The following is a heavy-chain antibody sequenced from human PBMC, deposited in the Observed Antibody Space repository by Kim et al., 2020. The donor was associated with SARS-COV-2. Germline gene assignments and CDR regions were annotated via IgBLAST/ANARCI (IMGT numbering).Heavy chain of an antibody. CDR1: GGTFSSYA. CDR3: ASNDRSGIVVVNYYYGMDV. Sequence: SVKVSCKASGGTFSSYAISWVRQAPGQGLEWMGGIIPIFGTANYAQKFQGRVTITADESTSTAYMELSSLRSEDTAVYYCASNDRSGIVVVNYYYGMDVWGQGTTVTVSS. CDR2: IIPIFGTA. V-gene: IGHV1-69*13. J-gene: IGHJ6*02. D-gene: IGHD3-22*01.